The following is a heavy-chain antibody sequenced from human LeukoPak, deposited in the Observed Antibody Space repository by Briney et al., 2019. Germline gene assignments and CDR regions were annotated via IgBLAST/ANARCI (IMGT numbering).Heavy chain of an antibody. Sequence: GGSLRLSCAASGFTFSSYGMHWVRQAPGKGLEWVAFIRYDGSNKYYADSVKGRFTISRDNSKNTLYLQMNSLRAEDTAVYYCAKYLEGLRAAASGDVWGQGTTVTVSS. CDR1: GFTFSSYG. V-gene: IGHV3-30*02. CDR2: IRYDGSNK. D-gene: IGHD6-13*01. J-gene: IGHJ6*02. CDR3: AKYLEGLRAAASGDV.